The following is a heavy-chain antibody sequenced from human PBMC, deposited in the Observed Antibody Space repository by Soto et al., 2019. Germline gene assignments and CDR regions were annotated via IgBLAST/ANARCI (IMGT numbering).Heavy chain of an antibody. CDR2: ISAGAVAT. D-gene: IGHD3-22*01. V-gene: IGHV3-23*01. Sequence: LILSCAASGFTFSSYAISWVRHAAGKVLEWVSAISAGAVATNYADSVKGRFTISRDNSKNTLYLQMNSLRAEDTAVYYCAKGRESSGSYRPFDYWGQGALVTVSS. CDR3: AKGRESSGSYRPFDY. CDR1: GFTFSSYA. J-gene: IGHJ4*02.